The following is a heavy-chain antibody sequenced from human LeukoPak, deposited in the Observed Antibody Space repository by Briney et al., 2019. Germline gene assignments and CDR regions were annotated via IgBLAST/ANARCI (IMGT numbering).Heavy chain of an antibody. D-gene: IGHD6-19*01. CDR3: ARTRYSSGWSPTYGMDV. CDR1: GGSISSYY. V-gene: IGHV4-59*01. J-gene: IGHJ6*02. CDR2: IYYSGSN. Sequence: ASETLSLTCTVSGGSISSYYWSWIRQPPGKGLEWIGYIYYSGSNKYNPSLKSRVTISVDTSKNQFSLKLSSVTAADTAVYYCARTRYSSGWSPTYGMDVWGQGTTVTVSS.